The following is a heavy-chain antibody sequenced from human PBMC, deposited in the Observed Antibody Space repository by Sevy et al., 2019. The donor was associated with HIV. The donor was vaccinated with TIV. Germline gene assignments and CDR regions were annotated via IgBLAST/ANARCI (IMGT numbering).Heavy chain of an antibody. V-gene: IGHV3-74*01. Sequence: GGSLRLSCAASGFTFSSYWMHWDRQAPGKGLVWVSRINSDGSSTSYADSVKGRFTISRDNAKNTLYLQMNSLRAEDTAVYYCTYYYDSSGYYSFDYWGQGTLVTVSS. CDR3: TYYYDSSGYYSFDY. CDR2: INSDGSST. CDR1: GFTFSSYW. J-gene: IGHJ4*02. D-gene: IGHD3-22*01.